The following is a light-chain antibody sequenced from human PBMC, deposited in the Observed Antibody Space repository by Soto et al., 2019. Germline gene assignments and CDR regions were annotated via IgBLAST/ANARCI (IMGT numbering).Light chain of an antibody. CDR3: QQYNNWPPT. Sequence: IVRTQSPATLSVSPVERATLSCRASQSVSSRSLAWYQQKPGQAPRLLIYGASTRATGIAAKFSGSGSGTEFTLIISSLQPEDFAAYYCQQYNNWPPTFGQGTKVDIK. CDR2: GAS. CDR1: QSVSSRS. J-gene: IGKJ1*01. V-gene: IGKV3-15*01.